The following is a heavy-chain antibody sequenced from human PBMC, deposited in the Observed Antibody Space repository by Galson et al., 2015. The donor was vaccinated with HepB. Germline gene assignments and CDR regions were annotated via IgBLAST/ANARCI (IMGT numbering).Heavy chain of an antibody. V-gene: IGHV3-30*18. CDR3: AKDTPGANYYYYMDV. CDR2: ISYDGSNK. CDR1: GFTFSSYG. J-gene: IGHJ6*03. Sequence: SLRLSCAASGFTFSSYGMHWVRQAPGKGLEWVAVISYDGSNKYYADSVKGRFTISRDNSKNTLYLQMNSLRAEDTAVYYCAKDTPGANYYYYMDVWGKGTTVTVSS.